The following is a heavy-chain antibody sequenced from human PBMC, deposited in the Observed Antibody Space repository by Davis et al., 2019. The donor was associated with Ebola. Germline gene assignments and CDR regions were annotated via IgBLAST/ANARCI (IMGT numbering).Heavy chain of an antibody. D-gene: IGHD6-13*01. Sequence: MPSETLSLTCTVSGGSISSDYWSWIRQPPGKGLEWIGYIYYSGSTNYNPSLKSRVTISVDTSKNQFSLKLSSVTAADTAVYYCASGYSSSWYDYWGQGTLVTVSS. CDR1: GGSISSDY. CDR2: IYYSGST. CDR3: ASGYSSSWYDY. V-gene: IGHV4-59*01. J-gene: IGHJ4*02.